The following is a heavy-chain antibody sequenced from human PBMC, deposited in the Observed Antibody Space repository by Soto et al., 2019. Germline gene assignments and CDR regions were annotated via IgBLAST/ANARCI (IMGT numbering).Heavy chain of an antibody. CDR3: ARQDYVWGSYPSFQH. Sequence: PSETLSLTCTVSGGSISSGGYYWSWIRQHPGKGLEWIGYIYYSGSTYYNPSLKSRVTISVDTSKNQFSLKLSSVTAADTAVYYCARQDYVWGSYPSFQHWGQGTLVTSPQ. J-gene: IGHJ1*01. D-gene: IGHD3-16*01. CDR1: GGSISSGGYY. V-gene: IGHV4-31*03. CDR2: IYYSGST.